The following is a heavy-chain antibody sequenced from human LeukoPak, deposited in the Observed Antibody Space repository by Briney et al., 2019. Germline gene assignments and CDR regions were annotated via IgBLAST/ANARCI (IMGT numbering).Heavy chain of an antibody. CDR3: ARAPIGATHFDY. CDR2: IIPFFGTA. J-gene: IGHJ4*02. Sequence: SVKVSCKASGGTLSSYAISWVRQAPGQGLEWMGGIIPFFGTANYAQKFQGRVTITTDESTSTAYMELSSLRSEDTAVYYCARAPIGATHFDYWGQGTLVTVSS. V-gene: IGHV1-69*05. D-gene: IGHD1-26*01. CDR1: GGTLSSYA.